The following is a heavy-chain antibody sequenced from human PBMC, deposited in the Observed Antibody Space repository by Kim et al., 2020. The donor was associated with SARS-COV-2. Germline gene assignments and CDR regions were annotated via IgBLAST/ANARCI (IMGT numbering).Heavy chain of an antibody. V-gene: IGHV3-7*01. CDR1: GFTFSSYW. CDR2: IKQDGSEK. J-gene: IGHJ5*01. D-gene: IGHD5-12*01. Sequence: GGSLRLSCAASGFTFSSYWMNWVRQAPGKGLEWVANIKQDGSEKYYADSVKGRFTISRDNSKNTLYLHMDSLRAEDTAVYYCARVRYSASPIRSGYGAWG. CDR3: ARVRYSASPIRSGYGA.